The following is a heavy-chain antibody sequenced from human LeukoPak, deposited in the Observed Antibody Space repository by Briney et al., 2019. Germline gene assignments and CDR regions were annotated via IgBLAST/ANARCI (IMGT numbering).Heavy chain of an antibody. V-gene: IGHV3-7*01. Sequence: GGSLRLSCAASGFTFSRCWMHWVRQAPGKGLEWVANIKQDGSEKYYVDSVKGRFSISRDNSKNSLYLQIISLRAEDTAVYYCARPDTAPGGVWYYDYWGQGTLVTVSS. D-gene: IGHD3-16*01. CDR1: GFTFSRCW. CDR2: IKQDGSEK. CDR3: ARPDTAPGGVWYYDY. J-gene: IGHJ4*02.